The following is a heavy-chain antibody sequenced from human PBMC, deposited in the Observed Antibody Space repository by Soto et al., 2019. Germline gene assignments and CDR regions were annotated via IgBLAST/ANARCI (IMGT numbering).Heavy chain of an antibody. V-gene: IGHV1-58*01. Sequence: SVKVSCKASGFTFTSSAVQWVRQARGQRLEWIGWIVVGSGNTNYAQKFQERVTITRDMSTSTAYMELSSLRSEDTAVYYCARDSSGWYGGGMDVWGQGTTVTVSS. D-gene: IGHD6-19*01. CDR3: ARDSSGWYGGGMDV. CDR2: IVVGSGNT. CDR1: GFTFTSSA. J-gene: IGHJ6*02.